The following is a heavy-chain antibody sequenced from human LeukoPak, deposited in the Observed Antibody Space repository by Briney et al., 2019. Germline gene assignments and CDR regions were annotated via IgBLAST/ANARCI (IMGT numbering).Heavy chain of an antibody. CDR3: ARGTKYYYGSGSYIPRDAFDI. Sequence: GSVKVSCKASGYTFTSYYMHWVRQAPGQGLEWMGIINPSGGSTSYAQKFQGRVTMTRDTSTSTVYMELSSLRSEDTAVYYCARGTKYYYGSGSYIPRDAFDIWGQGTMVTVSS. V-gene: IGHV1-46*01. J-gene: IGHJ3*02. CDR1: GYTFTSYY. CDR2: INPSGGST. D-gene: IGHD3-10*01.